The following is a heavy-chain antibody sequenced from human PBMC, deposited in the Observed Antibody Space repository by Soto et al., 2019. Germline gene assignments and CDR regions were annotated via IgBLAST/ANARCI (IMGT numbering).Heavy chain of an antibody. CDR2: IYYSGST. CDR3: ARDRGEVGDTNNPSLELDY. CDR1: GGSISSGGYY. Sequence: SETLSLTCTVSGGSISSGGYYWSWIRQHPGKGLEWIGYIYYSGSTYYNPSLKSRVTISVDTSKNQFSLKLSSVTAADTAVYYCARDRGEVGDTNNPSLELDYWGQGTLVTVSS. J-gene: IGHJ4*02. V-gene: IGHV4-31*03. D-gene: IGHD1-26*01.